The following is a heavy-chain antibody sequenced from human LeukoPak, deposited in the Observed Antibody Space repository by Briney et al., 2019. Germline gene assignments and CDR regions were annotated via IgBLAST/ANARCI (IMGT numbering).Heavy chain of an antibody. Sequence: GRSLRLSCAAFGFTFDDYAMHWVRQAPGKGLEWVSGISWNSGSIGYADSVKGRFTISRDNAKNSLYLQMNSLRAEDTALYYCAKDRRPNYYDSSGYFVYWGQGTLVTVSS. CDR1: GFTFDDYA. D-gene: IGHD3-22*01. V-gene: IGHV3-9*01. CDR2: ISWNSGSI. J-gene: IGHJ4*02. CDR3: AKDRRPNYYDSSGYFVY.